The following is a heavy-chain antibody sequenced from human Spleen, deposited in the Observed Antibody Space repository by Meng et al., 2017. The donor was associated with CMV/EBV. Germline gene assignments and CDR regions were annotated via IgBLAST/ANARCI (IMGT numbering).Heavy chain of an antibody. D-gene: IGHD3-3*01. CDR1: TFNNFY. J-gene: IGHJ4*02. CDR3: ARDPTYDFWGGVPYYFDS. V-gene: IGHV1-2*02. Sequence: TFNNFYIHWVRQAPGQGLEWMGWINPNSGGKLYAQKFQGRVTMTRDSAMSTAYMDLSGLTSDDTARYYCARDPTYDFWGGVPYYFDSWGQGTLVTVSS. CDR2: INPNSGGK.